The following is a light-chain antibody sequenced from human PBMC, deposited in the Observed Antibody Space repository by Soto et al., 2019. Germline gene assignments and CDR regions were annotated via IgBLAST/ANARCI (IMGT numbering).Light chain of an antibody. CDR2: EVS. V-gene: IGLV2-14*01. Sequence: QSALTQPASVSGSPGQSITISCTGTSSDVGGYNYVSWYQQHPGNAPKLMIYEVSNRPSGVSNCFSGSKSGNTASLTISVLQAEDEADYYCSSYTSSSTYVFGTGTKLTVL. J-gene: IGLJ1*01. CDR1: SSDVGGYNY. CDR3: SSYTSSSTYV.